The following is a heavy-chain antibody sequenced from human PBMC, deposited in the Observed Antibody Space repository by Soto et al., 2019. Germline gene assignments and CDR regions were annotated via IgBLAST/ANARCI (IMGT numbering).Heavy chain of an antibody. V-gene: IGHV4-31*03. CDR2: IYYSGST. CDR3: ARKATVTTCFDY. Sequence: QVQLQESGPGLVKPSQTLSLTCTVSGGSISSGGYYWSWIRQHPGKGLEWIGYIYYSGSTYYNPSLKRRVTISLDTSKNQFSLKLSSVTAADTAVYYCARKATVTTCFDYWGQGTLVTVSS. D-gene: IGHD4-17*01. J-gene: IGHJ4*02. CDR1: GGSISSGGYY.